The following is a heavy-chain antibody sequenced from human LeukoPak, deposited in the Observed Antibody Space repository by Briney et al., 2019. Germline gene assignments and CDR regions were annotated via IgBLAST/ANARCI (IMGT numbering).Heavy chain of an antibody. CDR3: AKGRRVQGVMDFDY. CDR1: GFTFSSDG. J-gene: IGHJ4*02. V-gene: IGHV3-30*18. Sequence: GRSLRLSCAASGFTFSSDGMHWVRQAPGKGLEWVAVISYDGSNKYYADSVKGRFTISRDDSKNTLYLQMNSLRAEDTAVYYCAKGRRVQGVMDFDYWGQGTLVTVSS. CDR2: ISYDGSNK. D-gene: IGHD3-10*01.